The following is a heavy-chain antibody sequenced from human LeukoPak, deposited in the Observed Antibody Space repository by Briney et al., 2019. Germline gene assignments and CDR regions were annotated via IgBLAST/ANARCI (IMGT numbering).Heavy chain of an antibody. CDR2: IYYGGNT. D-gene: IGHD1-14*01. CDR3: ARRVGTRDWYFDL. CDR1: GDSVSSSNYY. Sequence: SETLSLTCAVSGDSVSSSNYYWSWIRQPPGKGLEWIGYIYYGGNTNYNPSLQSRVTISVDTSKNQFSLKLTSVTAADTAVYYCARRVGTRDWYFDLWGRGTLVTVSS. J-gene: IGHJ2*01. V-gene: IGHV4-61*01.